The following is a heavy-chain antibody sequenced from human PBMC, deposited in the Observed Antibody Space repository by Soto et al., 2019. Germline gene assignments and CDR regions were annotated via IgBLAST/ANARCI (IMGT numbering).Heavy chain of an antibody. D-gene: IGHD3-9*01. CDR1: GFTFSSYS. Sequence: GGSLRLSGAASGFTFSSYSMNWVRQATGKGRERVSSISSSSSYIYYADSVKGRFTISRDNAKNSLYLQIHSLRAEYTAVYYCARENFDSRIYFDYWGQGTLVTVSS. CDR3: ARENFDSRIYFDY. V-gene: IGHV3-21*01. CDR2: ISSSSSYI. J-gene: IGHJ4*02.